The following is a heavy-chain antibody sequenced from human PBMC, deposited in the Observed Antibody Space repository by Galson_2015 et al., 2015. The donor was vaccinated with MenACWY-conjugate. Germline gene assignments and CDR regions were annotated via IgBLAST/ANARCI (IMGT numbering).Heavy chain of an antibody. CDR1: GFTFSSNW. CDR2: KNQDGSEK. V-gene: IGHV3-7*03. D-gene: IGHD5-24*01. CDR3: ARLPAGSEIRYFYGMDV. J-gene: IGHJ6*02. Sequence: SLRLSCAASGFTFSSNWMSWVRQAPGKGLEWVANKNQDGSEKYYVDSMKGRFTISRDDAKNSLYLQMNSLRAEDTAVYYCARLPAGSEIRYFYGMDVWGQRTTVTVSS.